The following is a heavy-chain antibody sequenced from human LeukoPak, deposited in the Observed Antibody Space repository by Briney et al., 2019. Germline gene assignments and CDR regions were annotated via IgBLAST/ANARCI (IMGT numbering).Heavy chain of an antibody. J-gene: IGHJ4*02. CDR3: ARANRDGNSGSYPY. CDR2: INPSGTGT. CDR1: GYTITNNY. D-gene: IGHD1-26*01. Sequence: ASVKVSCKASGYTITNNYMHWVRQAPGQGLEWMGVINPSGTGTSYAQKFQGRVTITADESTSTAYMELSSLRSEDTAVYYCARANRDGNSGSYPYWGQGTLVTVSS. V-gene: IGHV1-46*01.